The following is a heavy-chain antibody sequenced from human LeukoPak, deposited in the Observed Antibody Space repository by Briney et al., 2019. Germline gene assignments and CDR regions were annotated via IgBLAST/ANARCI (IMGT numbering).Heavy chain of an antibody. Sequence: GGSLRLSCAASGFTFSSYAMSWVRQAPGKGLEWVSAISGSGGSTYYADSVKGRFTISRDNSKNTLYLQMNSLRAEDTAVYYCAKDLHVLLWFGELLPLMRFYFDYWGQGTLVTVSS. J-gene: IGHJ4*02. CDR1: GFTFSSYA. V-gene: IGHV3-23*01. CDR3: AKDLHVLLWFGELLPLMRFYFDY. D-gene: IGHD3-10*01. CDR2: ISGSGGST.